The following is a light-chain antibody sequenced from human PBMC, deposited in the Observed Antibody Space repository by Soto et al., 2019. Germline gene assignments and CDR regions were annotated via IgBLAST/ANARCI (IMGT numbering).Light chain of an antibody. Sequence: EIVLTQSPGILSLSPGERATLACRASQSISSNYLAWYQQNPGQAPRLLIYGTSSRATGIPDRFSGSGSGTDFTLTISRLEPEDFAVYYCQFFGSSRYTFGQGTKLEIK. CDR2: GTS. CDR3: QFFGSSRYT. J-gene: IGKJ2*01. V-gene: IGKV3-20*01. CDR1: QSISSNY.